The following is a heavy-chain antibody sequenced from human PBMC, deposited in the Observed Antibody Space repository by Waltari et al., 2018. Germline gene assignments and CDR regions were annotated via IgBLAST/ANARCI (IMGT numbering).Heavy chain of an antibody. D-gene: IGHD2-2*01. CDR3: AKGRVVPAAPDY. J-gene: IGHJ4*02. CDR1: GFTFSSNG. V-gene: IGHV3-30*18. Sequence: QVQLVESGGGVVQPGRSLRLSCAASGFTFSSNGLHWVRQGPGKGREWVAVIAYNGSCKYYGDTVKGRIPISRDNTKNTLYLQMNSLRAEDTAVYYCAKGRVVPAAPDYWGQGTLVTVSS. CDR2: IAYNGSCK.